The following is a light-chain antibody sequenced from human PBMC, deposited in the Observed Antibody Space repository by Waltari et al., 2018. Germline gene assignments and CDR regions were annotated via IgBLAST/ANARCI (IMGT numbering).Light chain of an antibody. J-gene: IGLJ1*01. CDR2: DVS. CDR3: CSFAGSYTFV. CDR1: SRYVGVYHY. Sequence: QSALTQPRSVSGSPGQSVTISCPGTSRYVGVYHYVSWFQQHPGKVPKLLIYDVSERPSDVPDRFSGSKSANTASLTISGLQTEDEADYYCCSFAGSYTFVFGTGTRVTVL. V-gene: IGLV2-11*01.